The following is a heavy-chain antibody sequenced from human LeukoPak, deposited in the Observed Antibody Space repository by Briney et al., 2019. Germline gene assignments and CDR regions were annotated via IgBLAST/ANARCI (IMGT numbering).Heavy chain of an antibody. CDR3: AKDVWFGEFKPYYFDY. Sequence: GGSLRLSCAASGFTFDDYAMHWVRQAPGKGLECVSLISGDGGSTYYADSVKGRFTISRDNSKNSLYLQMNSLRTEDTALYYCAKDVWFGEFKPYYFDYWGQGTLVTVSS. CDR2: ISGDGGST. J-gene: IGHJ4*02. CDR1: GFTFDDYA. V-gene: IGHV3-43*02. D-gene: IGHD3-10*01.